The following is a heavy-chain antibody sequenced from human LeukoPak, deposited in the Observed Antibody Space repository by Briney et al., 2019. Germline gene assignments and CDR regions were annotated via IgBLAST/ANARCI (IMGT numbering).Heavy chain of an antibody. D-gene: IGHD3-22*01. J-gene: IGHJ4*02. CDR3: ARELYYDSSGYLVEGYFDY. CDR2: INTNTGNP. Sequence: ASVKVSCKASGYTFTSYDINWVRQAPGQGLEWMGWINTNTGNPTYAQGFTGRFVFSLDTSVSTAYLQISSLKAEDTAVYYCARELYYDSSGYLVEGYFDYWGQGTLVTVSS. CDR1: GYTFTSYD. V-gene: IGHV7-4-1*02.